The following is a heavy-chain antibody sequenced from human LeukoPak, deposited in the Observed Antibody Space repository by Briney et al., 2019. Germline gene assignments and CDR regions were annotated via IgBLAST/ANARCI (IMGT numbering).Heavy chain of an antibody. CDR2: IYYSGST. J-gene: IGHJ3*02. Sequence: PSETLSLTCTVSGGSISSSSYYWGWIRQPPGKGLEWIGSIYYSGSTYYNPSLKSRVTISVDTSKNQFSLKLSSVTAEDTAVYYCARDSYYYDSSGYYYGRGFAFDIWGQGTMVTVSS. CDR1: GGSISSSSYY. D-gene: IGHD3-22*01. CDR3: ARDSYYYDSSGYYYGRGFAFDI. V-gene: IGHV4-39*07.